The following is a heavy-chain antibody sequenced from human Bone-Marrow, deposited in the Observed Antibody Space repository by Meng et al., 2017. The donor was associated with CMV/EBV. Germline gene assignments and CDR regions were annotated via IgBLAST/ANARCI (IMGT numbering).Heavy chain of an antibody. J-gene: IGHJ4*02. CDR1: GGSISSSSYY. V-gene: IGHV4-39*01. Sequence: SETLSLTCTVSGGSISSSSYYWGWIRQPPGKGLEWIGSIYYSGSTYYNPSLKSRVTISVDTSKNQFSLKLSSVTAADTAVYYCARLGGVGYCSSTSCYIFHYFDYWGQGTLVTVPS. CDR2: IYYSGST. D-gene: IGHD2-2*02. CDR3: ARLGGVGYCSSTSCYIFHYFDY.